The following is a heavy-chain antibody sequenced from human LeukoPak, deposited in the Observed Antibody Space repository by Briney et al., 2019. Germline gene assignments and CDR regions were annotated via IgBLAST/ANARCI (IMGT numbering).Heavy chain of an antibody. V-gene: IGHV3-23*01. CDR2: ISGSGGST. D-gene: IGHD4-11*01. CDR1: GFAFSSYD. Sequence: PGGSLRLSCAASGFAFSSYDMTWVHQAPGKGLEWVSAISGSGGSTYYADSVKGRFTISRDNSKNTLYLQMNSLRAEDTAVYYCAKPTYSNYFDYWGQGTLVTVSS. J-gene: IGHJ4*02. CDR3: AKPTYSNYFDY.